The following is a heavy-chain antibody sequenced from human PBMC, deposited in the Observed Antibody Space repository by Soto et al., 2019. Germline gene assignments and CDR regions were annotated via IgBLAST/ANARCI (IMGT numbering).Heavy chain of an antibody. CDR1: GDSISTYY. Sequence: SETLSLTCAVSGDSISTYYCMSIPQPPGKGLESIGYLYYGRSANYNPSLKSRVTISVDTSKNQFSLRLNSMTAADTAVYYCARHNYGSGSTYFDYWGQGTLVTVSS. CDR2: LYYGRSA. V-gene: IGHV4-59*08. CDR3: ARHNYGSGSTYFDY. J-gene: IGHJ4*02. D-gene: IGHD3-10*01.